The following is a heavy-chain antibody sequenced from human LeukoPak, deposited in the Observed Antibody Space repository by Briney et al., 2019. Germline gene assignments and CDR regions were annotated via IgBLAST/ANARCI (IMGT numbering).Heavy chain of an antibody. CDR1: GYTFTSYG. V-gene: IGHV1-18*01. CDR3: AIPGSYYGFDY. CDR2: ISAYNGNT. D-gene: IGHD1-26*01. J-gene: IGHJ4*02. Sequence: SVKVSCKASGYTFTSYGISWVRQAPGQGLEWMGWISAYNGNTIYAQKFQGRVTMTEDTSTDTAYMELSSLRSEDTAVYYCAIPGSYYGFDYWGQGTLVTVSS.